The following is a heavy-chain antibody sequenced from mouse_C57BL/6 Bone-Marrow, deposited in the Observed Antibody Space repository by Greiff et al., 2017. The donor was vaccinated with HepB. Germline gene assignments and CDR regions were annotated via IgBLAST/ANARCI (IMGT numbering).Heavy chain of an antibody. V-gene: IGHV1-9*01. CDR3: ARSRGQLRLRDFDY. CDR2: ILPGSGST. D-gene: IGHD3-2*02. CDR1: GYTFTGYW. Sequence: VQLQQSGAELMKPGASVKLSCKAPGYTFTGYWIEWVKQRPGHGLEWIGEILPGSGSTNYNEKFKGKATFTADTSSNTAYMQLSSLTTKDSAIYYCARSRGQLRLRDFDYWGQGTTLTVSS. J-gene: IGHJ2*01.